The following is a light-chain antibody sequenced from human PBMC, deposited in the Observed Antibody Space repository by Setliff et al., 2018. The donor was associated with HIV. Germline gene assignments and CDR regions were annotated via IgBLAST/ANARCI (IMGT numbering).Light chain of an antibody. CDR3: SSYTTSSQFV. J-gene: IGLJ1*01. CDR1: RSDVGAHNF. CDR2: DVI. V-gene: IGLV2-14*03. Sequence: QSVLTQPASVSGSPGQSVTISCTGTRSDVGAHNFVSWYQQHPGRAPKLMIYDVINRNSGVSTHFSGSKSGNAASLTISGLQAEDEADYYCSSYTTSSQFVFGSGTK.